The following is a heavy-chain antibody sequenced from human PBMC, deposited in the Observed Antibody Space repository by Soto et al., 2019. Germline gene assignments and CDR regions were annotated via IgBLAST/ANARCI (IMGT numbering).Heavy chain of an antibody. CDR2: INPSGGST. CDR1: GLTLHSYY. J-gene: IGHJ4*02. D-gene: IGHD3-22*01. V-gene: IGHV1-46*02. CDR3: ARDPYYYDSSGYPSYYFDY. Sequence: FKASGLTLHSYYMHWVWQAPGKGLEWMGIINPSGGSTSYAQKFQGRVTMTRDTSTSTVYMELSSLRSEDTAVYYCARDPYYYDSSGYPSYYFDYSGQGTLVTVSS.